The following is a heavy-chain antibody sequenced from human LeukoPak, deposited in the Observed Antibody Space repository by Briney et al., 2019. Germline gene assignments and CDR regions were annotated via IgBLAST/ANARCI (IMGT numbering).Heavy chain of an antibody. CDR3: ARVIGSYGDSAY. J-gene: IGHJ4*02. D-gene: IGHD3-16*01. CDR1: GFTFSSYS. Sequence: GGSLRLSCAASGFTFSSYSINWVCQAPGKGLEWVSCISSTSSAIYYADSVKGRFTISRDNAKNSLYLQMNSLRAEDTAVYYCARVIGSYGDSAYWGQGTLVTVSS. CDR2: ISSTSSAI. V-gene: IGHV3-48*04.